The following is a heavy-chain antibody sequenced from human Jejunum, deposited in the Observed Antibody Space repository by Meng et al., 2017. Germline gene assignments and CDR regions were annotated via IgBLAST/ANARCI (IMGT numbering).Heavy chain of an antibody. CDR2: ITGSGGTT. V-gene: IGHV3-23*04. Sequence: EVLLVESGGGLVQPGGSLRLSCAASGFTFSSYTMNWVRQAPGKGLEWVSAITGSGGTTYYADSVKGRFAISRDNSKNTLYLQMSSLRAEDTAVYYCTRTGSYRYDFWGQGTLVTVSS. CDR1: GFTFSSYT. CDR3: TRTGSYRYDF. J-gene: IGHJ4*02. D-gene: IGHD1-26*01.